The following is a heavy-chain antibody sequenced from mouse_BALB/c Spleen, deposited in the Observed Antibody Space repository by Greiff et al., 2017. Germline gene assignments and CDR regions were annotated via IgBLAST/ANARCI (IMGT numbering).Heavy chain of an antibody. V-gene: IGHV1-4*02. D-gene: IGHD2-1*01. CDR3: ANYGNNEGFAY. Sequence: QVQLKESAAELARPGASVKMSCKASGYTFTSYTMHWVKQRPGQGLEWIGYINPSSGYTEYNQKFKDKTTLTADKSSSTAYMQLSSLTSEDSAVYYCANYGNNEGFAYWGQGTLVTVSA. CDR1: GYTFTSYT. J-gene: IGHJ3*01. CDR2: INPSSGYT.